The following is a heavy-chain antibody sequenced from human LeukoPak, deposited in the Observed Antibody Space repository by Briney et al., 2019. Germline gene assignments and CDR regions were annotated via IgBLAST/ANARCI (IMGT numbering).Heavy chain of an antibody. CDR3: ARDGIGAAGTGDY. CDR1: GYMFGSYG. D-gene: IGHD6-13*01. Sequence: ASVKVSCKASGYMFGSYGFSWVRRAPGQGLEWMGWISAYNGNTKYTQDLQGRVTMTTDTATSTAYMELRSLRSDDTAVYYCARDGIGAAGTGDYWGQGTLVTVSS. J-gene: IGHJ4*02. V-gene: IGHV1-18*04. CDR2: ISAYNGNT.